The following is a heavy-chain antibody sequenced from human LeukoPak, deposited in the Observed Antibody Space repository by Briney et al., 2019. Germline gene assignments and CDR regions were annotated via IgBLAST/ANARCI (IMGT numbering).Heavy chain of an antibody. CDR2: ISWNSDTI. Sequence: GGSLRLSCAVSGFTFDDYAMHWVRQVPGKGLEWGSGISWNSDTIGLADSVKGRFTISRDNAKNSLYLQMNSLRTEDTALYYCATNGGGDSGYGNFDYWGQGTLVTVSS. J-gene: IGHJ4*02. D-gene: IGHD5-12*01. CDR1: GFTFDDYA. CDR3: ATNGGGDSGYGNFDY. V-gene: IGHV3-9*01.